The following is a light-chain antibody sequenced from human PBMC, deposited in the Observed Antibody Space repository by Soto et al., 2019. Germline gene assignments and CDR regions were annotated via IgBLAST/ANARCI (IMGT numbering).Light chain of an antibody. CDR1: QSLSNK. CDR2: GAS. CDR3: QEYNNWHPIT. V-gene: IGKV3-15*01. J-gene: IGKJ4*01. Sequence: EIVRTQSPATLSVSPGERATLSCRASQSLSNKLAWYQQKPGQAPRLLIYGASTRATGIPARFSGSGSGTEFTLTISSPQSEDFAVYYCQEYNNWHPITFGGGTKVDIK.